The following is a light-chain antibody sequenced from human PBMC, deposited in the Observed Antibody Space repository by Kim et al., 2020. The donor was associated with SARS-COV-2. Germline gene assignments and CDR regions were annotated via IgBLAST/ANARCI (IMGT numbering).Light chain of an antibody. CDR3: MQALQTPYT. V-gene: IGKV2-28*01. CDR2: MGS. J-gene: IGKJ2*01. CDR1: QSLQHANGDNY. Sequence: DFMLTQSPLSLSVTPGEAASISCRSSQSLQHANGDNYLDWYQQKAGQSPHLLIYMGSNRASGVPARFSGSGSGTNMTLKISSVEAEDVAIYYCMQALQTPYTFGQGTKLEIK.